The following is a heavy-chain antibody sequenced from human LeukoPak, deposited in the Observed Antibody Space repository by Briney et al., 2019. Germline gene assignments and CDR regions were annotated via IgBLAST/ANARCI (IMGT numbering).Heavy chain of an antibody. CDR3: ARDLKSGYMDS. CDR2: IYSDGSNK. J-gene: IGHJ4*02. CDR1: GFTFRNYG. V-gene: IGHV3-33*01. D-gene: IGHD3-3*01. Sequence: PGSSLRLSCAASGFTFRNYGIHWVRQAPGKGLEGVAVIYSDGSNKYFVDSVKGRFTISRDDSRNTVFLQMNSLRVEDTAVFYCARDLKSGYMDSWGQGTLVTVSS.